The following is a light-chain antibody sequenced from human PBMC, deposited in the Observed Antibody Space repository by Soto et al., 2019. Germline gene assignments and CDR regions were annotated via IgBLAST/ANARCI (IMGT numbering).Light chain of an antibody. CDR1: QSISSL. CDR3: QQYHRSSIT. V-gene: IGKV1-5*03. CDR2: KAS. J-gene: IGKJ5*01. Sequence: DIQMTQSPYPLSASVGDRVTITCRASQSISSLLAWYQQKPGEAPKLLIYKASSLESGVPSRFSGSGSGTEFTLTISSLQPDDFATYYCQQYHRSSITFGQGTRLEIK.